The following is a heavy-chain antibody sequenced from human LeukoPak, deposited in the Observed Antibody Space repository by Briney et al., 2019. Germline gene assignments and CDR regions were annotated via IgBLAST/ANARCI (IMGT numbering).Heavy chain of an antibody. J-gene: IGHJ5*02. CDR1: GGSISSYY. V-gene: IGHV4-39*07. D-gene: IGHD1-1*01. CDR2: IYYSGST. CDR3: ARATGTADWFDP. Sequence: SETLSLTCTVSGGSISSYYWGWIRQPPGKGLEWIGSIYYSGSTYYNPSLKSRVTISVDTSKNQFSLKLSSVTAADTAVYYCARATGTADWFDPWGQGTLVTVSS.